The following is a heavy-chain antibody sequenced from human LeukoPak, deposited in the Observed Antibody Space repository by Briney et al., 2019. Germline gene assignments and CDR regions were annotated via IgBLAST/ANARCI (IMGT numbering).Heavy chain of an antibody. CDR2: IYYSGST. V-gene: IGHV4-59*01. CDR1: GGSISSYY. J-gene: IGHJ6*02. CDR3: ARSTVVITNYYYYGMDV. D-gene: IGHD3-22*01. Sequence: SETLSLTCTVSGGSISSYYWSWIRQPPGKGLEWIGYIYYSGSTNYNPSLKSRVTISVDTSKNQFSLKLSSVTAADTAVYYCARSTVVITNYYYYGMDVWGQGTTVTVSS.